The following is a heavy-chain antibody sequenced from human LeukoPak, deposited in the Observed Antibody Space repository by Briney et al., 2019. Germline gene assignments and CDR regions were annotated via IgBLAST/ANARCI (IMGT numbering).Heavy chain of an antibody. Sequence: SETLSLTCAVSGGSISSGGYSWSWIRQPPGKGLEWIGSIYYSGSTYYNPSLKSRVTISVDTSKNQFSLKLSSVTAADTAVYYCARIAVALDYWGQGTLVAVSS. J-gene: IGHJ4*02. V-gene: IGHV4-30-2*03. CDR2: IYYSGST. CDR3: ARIAVALDY. D-gene: IGHD6-19*01. CDR1: GGSISSGGYS.